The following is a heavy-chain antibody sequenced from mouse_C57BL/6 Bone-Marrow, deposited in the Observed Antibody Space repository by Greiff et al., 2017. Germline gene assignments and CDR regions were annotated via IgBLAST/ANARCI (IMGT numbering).Heavy chain of an antibody. Sequence: EVQLVESGGGLVQPKGSLKLSCAASGFSFNTYAMNWVRQAPGQGLEWVARIRSKSNNYATYYADSVKDRFTISRDDSESMLYLQMNNLKTEDTAMYYCVRARQLRLRRAYWGQGTLVTVSA. CDR3: VRARQLRLRRAY. V-gene: IGHV10-1*01. J-gene: IGHJ3*01. D-gene: IGHD3-2*02. CDR2: IRSKSNNYAT. CDR1: GFSFNTYA.